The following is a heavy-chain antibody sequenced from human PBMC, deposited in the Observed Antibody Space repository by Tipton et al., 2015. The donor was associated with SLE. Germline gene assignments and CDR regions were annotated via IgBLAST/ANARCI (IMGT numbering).Heavy chain of an antibody. CDR3: ARDLRGLGRYPCYFDY. CDR2: IRYDGSNK. CDR1: GFTFSSYG. Sequence: SGFTFSSYGMHWVRQAPGKGLEWVAFIRYDGSNKYYADSVKGQFTISRDNAKNSLYLQMNSLRAEDTAVYYCARDLRGLGRYPCYFDYWGQGTLVTVSS. V-gene: IGHV3-30*02. D-gene: IGHD3/OR15-3a*01. J-gene: IGHJ4*02.